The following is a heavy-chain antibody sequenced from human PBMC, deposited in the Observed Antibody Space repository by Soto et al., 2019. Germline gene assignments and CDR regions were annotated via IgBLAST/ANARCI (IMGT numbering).Heavy chain of an antibody. Sequence: SGPTLVNPTQTLTLTCTFSGFSLSTSGVGLGWIRQPPGKALEWLALIYWDDDKRYSPSLKSRLTITKDTSKNQVVLTMTNMDPVDTATYYCAHLYYDFWSGYYFDYWGQGTLVTVSS. CDR1: GFSLSTSGVG. D-gene: IGHD3-3*01. CDR3: AHLYYDFWSGYYFDY. CDR2: IYWDDDK. V-gene: IGHV2-5*02. J-gene: IGHJ4*02.